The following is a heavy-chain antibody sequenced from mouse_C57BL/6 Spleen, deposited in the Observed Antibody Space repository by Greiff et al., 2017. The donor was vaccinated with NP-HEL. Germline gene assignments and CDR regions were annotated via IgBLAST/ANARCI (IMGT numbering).Heavy chain of an antibody. CDR2: IYPGDGDT. V-gene: IGHV1-80*01. CDR1: GYAFSSYW. J-gene: IGHJ2*01. D-gene: IGHD1-1*01. CDR3: ARKLYGSRYYFDY. Sequence: VQLQQSGAELVKPGASVKISCKASGYAFSSYWMNWVKQRPGKGLEWIGQIYPGDGDTNYNGKFKGKATLTADKSSSTAYMQLSSLTSEDSAVYFCARKLYGSRYYFDYWGQGTTLTVSS.